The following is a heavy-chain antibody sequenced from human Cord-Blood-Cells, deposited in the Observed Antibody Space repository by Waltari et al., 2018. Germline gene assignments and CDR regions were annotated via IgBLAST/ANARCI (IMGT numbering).Heavy chain of an antibody. Sequence: QVQLVQSGAEVKKPGASVKVSCKASGYTFTGYYMPWVRQAPGQGLEWMGWINPNSGGTNYAQKFQGRVTMTRDTSISTAYMELSRLRSDDTAVYYCARDPISVLRFLEWLFDYWGQGTLVTVSS. CDR2: INPNSGGT. J-gene: IGHJ4*02. CDR1: GYTFTGYY. V-gene: IGHV1-2*02. CDR3: ARDPISVLRFLEWLFDY. D-gene: IGHD3-3*01.